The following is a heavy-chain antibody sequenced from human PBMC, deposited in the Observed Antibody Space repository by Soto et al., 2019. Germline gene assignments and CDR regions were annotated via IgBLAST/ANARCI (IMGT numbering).Heavy chain of an antibody. CDR2: INAGNGNT. CDR3: ARDPQGGNYYDSSGYYACFDP. V-gene: IGHV1-3*01. CDR1: GYTFTSYA. D-gene: IGHD3-22*01. J-gene: IGHJ5*02. Sequence: ASVKVSCKASGYTFTSYAMHWVRQAPGQRLEWMGWINAGNGNTKYSQKFQGRVTITRDTSASTAYMELSSLRSEDTAVYYCARDPQGGNYYDSSGYYACFDPWGQGTLVTVSS.